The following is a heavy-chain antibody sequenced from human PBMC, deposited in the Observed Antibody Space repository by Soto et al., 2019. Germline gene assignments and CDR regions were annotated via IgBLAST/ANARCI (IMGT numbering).Heavy chain of an antibody. V-gene: IGHV4-4*07. Sequence: TLSLTCTVSGGSISSYYWSWIRQPAGKGLEWIGRIYTSGSTNYNPSLKSRVTMSVDTSKNQFSLKLSSVTAADTAVYYCARETSSSWYYPNWFDPWGQGTLVTVSS. CDR2: IYTSGST. CDR3: ARETSSSWYYPNWFDP. J-gene: IGHJ5*02. CDR1: GGSISSYY. D-gene: IGHD6-13*01.